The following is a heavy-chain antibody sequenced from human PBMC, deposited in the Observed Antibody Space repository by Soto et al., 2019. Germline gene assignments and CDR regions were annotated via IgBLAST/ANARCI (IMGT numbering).Heavy chain of an antibody. J-gene: IGHJ6*02. Sequence: SETLSLTCTVSGVSISSDYYHWTWVRQSPERGLEWIGYIHHSGSILYNPSLQSRVTISVDTSKNQFSLHLSSVTAADTAVYFCAREDDGGDSLDVWGQGTTVTVSS. V-gene: IGHV4-30-4*08. CDR3: AREDDGGDSLDV. D-gene: IGHD2-21*02. CDR2: IHHSGSI. CDR1: GVSISSDYYH.